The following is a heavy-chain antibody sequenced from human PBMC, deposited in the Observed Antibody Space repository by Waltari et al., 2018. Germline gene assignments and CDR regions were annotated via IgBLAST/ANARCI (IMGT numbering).Heavy chain of an antibody. V-gene: IGHV1-24*01. J-gene: IGHJ4*02. D-gene: IGHD6-6*01. Sequence: QVQLVQSGAEVKKPGASVKVSCKVSGYPLTELARPWGRQAPGKGLGWMGGFDPEDGETIYAQKFQGRVTMTEDTSTDTAYMELSSLRSEDTAVYYCATHRTARPELFDYWGQGTLVTVSS. CDR3: ATHRTARPELFDY. CDR1: GYPLTELA. CDR2: FDPEDGET.